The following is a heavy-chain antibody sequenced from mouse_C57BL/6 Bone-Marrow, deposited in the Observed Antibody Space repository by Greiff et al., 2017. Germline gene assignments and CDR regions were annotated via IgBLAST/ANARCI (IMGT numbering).Heavy chain of an antibody. CDR3: ARVAYGFYAMDY. V-gene: IGHV5-4*01. Sequence: VQLQQSGGGLVKPGGSLKLSCAASGFTFSSYAMSWVRQTPEKRLEWVATISDGGSYTYYPDNLKGRFTISRDNAKNNLYLQMSHLKSEDTAMYYCARVAYGFYAMDYWGQGTSVTVSS. J-gene: IGHJ4*01. D-gene: IGHD2-2*01. CDR2: ISDGGSYT. CDR1: GFTFSSYA.